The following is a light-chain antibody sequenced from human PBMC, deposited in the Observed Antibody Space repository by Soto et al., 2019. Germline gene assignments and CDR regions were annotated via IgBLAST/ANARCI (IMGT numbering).Light chain of an antibody. CDR2: GAS. CDR3: QQFGTSPGT. Sequence: EVVLTQSPGTLSLSPGERATLSCRASQSVASSHLAWYQHKLGQPPRLLIYGASNRATGISDRFSGSGSGTEVSLTINRLEPEDIAIYYCQQFGTSPGTFAQGTKVEIK. V-gene: IGKV3-20*01. CDR1: QSVASSH. J-gene: IGKJ1*01.